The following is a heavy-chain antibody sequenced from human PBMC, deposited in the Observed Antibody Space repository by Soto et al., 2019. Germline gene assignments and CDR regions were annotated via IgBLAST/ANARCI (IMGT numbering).Heavy chain of an antibody. J-gene: IGHJ4*02. V-gene: IGHV3-21*01. CDR3: ARGPRGSSGWYGY. CDR2: ISSSSSYI. Sequence: GGSLRLSCAASGFTFSSYSMNLVRQAPGKGLEWVSSISSSSSYIYYADSVKGRFTISRDNAKNTLYLQMNSLRAEDTAVYYCARGPRGSSGWYGYWGQGTLVTVSS. CDR1: GFTFSSYS. D-gene: IGHD6-19*01.